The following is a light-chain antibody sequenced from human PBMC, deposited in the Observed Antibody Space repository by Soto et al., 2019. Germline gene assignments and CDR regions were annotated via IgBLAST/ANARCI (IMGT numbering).Light chain of an antibody. V-gene: IGLV1-44*01. CDR3: AAWDDSLNEYV. CDR2: SNN. Sequence: QSVLTQPPSVSGTPGQRVIISCSGGSSNIRRNIVNWYQQLPGTAPKLLIFSNNQRPSGVPARFSGSRSGTSASLAISGLQTEDEADYYCAAWDDSLNEYVFGTGTQLTVL. CDR1: SSNIRRNI. J-gene: IGLJ1*01.